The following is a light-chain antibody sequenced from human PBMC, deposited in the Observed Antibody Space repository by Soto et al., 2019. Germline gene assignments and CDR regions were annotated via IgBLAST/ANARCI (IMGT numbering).Light chain of an antibody. Sequence: EIVLTQSPGTLSLSPGERATLSCRASQTVRSTYLVWYQQKPGQAPRLLIYGASNRAPGLSDRFSGSGSGTDFTLTISRLEPEDFAVYYCHQCGNSWWTFGQGTMVEIK. V-gene: IGKV3-20*01. CDR2: GAS. CDR1: QTVRSTY. J-gene: IGKJ1*01. CDR3: HQCGNSWWT.